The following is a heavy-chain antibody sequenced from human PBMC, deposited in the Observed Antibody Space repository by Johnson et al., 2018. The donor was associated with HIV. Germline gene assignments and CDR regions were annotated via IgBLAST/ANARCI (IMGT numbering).Heavy chain of an antibody. D-gene: IGHD1-26*01. CDR1: GFTFNSYA. CDR2: ISYDGSNK. V-gene: IGHV3-30-3*01. J-gene: IGHJ3*02. CDR3: ARGGKWGIVGARGAFDI. Sequence: QVQLVESGGGVVQPGRSLRLSCAASGFTFNSYAMHWVRQAPGKGLEWVAVISYDGSNKYYADSVKDRFTISRDTSTNTRYLQMNSRRAEDTAVYYCARGGKWGIVGARGAFDIWGQGTMVTVSS.